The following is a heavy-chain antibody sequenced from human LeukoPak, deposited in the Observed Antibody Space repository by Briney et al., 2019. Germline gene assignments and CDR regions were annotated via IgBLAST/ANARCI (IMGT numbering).Heavy chain of an antibody. D-gene: IGHD1-14*01. V-gene: IGHV3-30*18. CDR1: GFTFSSYG. CDR3: AKDYRYPLLTYYFDY. J-gene: IGHJ4*02. CDR2: ISYDGSNK. Sequence: GGSLRLSCAASGFTFSSYGMHWVRQAPGKGLEWVAVISYDGSNKYYADSVKGRFTISRDNSKNTLYLQMNSLRAEDTAVYYCAKDYRYPLLTYYFDYWGQGTLVTVSS.